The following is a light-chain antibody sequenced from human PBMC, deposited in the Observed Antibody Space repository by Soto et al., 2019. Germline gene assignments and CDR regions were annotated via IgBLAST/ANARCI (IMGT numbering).Light chain of an antibody. Sequence: DIQMPQSPSSLSASVGDRVTITCRASQSITTHLNWYQQKPGKAPKLLISAASTLQSGVPSTFSGSGSGTDFTLTISSLQPEDFATYFCQQCLSTPLTFGGGTKVDIK. CDR3: QQCLSTPLT. CDR2: AAS. CDR1: QSITTH. V-gene: IGKV1-39*01. J-gene: IGKJ4*01.